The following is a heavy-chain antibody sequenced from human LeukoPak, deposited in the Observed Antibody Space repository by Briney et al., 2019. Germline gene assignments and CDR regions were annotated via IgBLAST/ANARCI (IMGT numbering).Heavy chain of an antibody. Sequence: GRSLRLSCAASGFTFDDYAMHWVGQAPGKGLEWVSGISWNSGSIDYAVSVKGRFTISRDNAKNSLSLQMNSLRPEDTAFYYSAKGTVLYCAFSDYWGQGTLFTVSS. J-gene: IGHJ4*02. CDR2: ISWNSGSI. V-gene: IGHV3-9*01. D-gene: IGHD1-26*01. CDR3: AKGTVLYCAFSDY. CDR1: GFTFDDYA.